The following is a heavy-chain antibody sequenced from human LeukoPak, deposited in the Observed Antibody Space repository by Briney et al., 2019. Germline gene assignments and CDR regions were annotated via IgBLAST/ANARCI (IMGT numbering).Heavy chain of an antibody. CDR2: IYYSGST. CDR3: ARHPGYNTRIFDY. V-gene: IGHV4-59*08. CDR1: GGSMNNYY. D-gene: IGHD6-13*01. Sequence: SSETLSLTCTVSGGSMNNYYWSWIRQAPGKGLEWIGCIYYSGSTHCNPSLKSRVTISVDTSKNQFSLKLSSVTAADTAVYYCARHPGYNTRIFDYWGQGTLVTVSS. J-gene: IGHJ4*02.